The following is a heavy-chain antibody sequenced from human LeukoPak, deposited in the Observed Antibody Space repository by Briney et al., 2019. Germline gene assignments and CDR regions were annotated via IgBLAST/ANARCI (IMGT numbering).Heavy chain of an antibody. J-gene: IGHJ4*02. CDR1: GFTFDDYA. CDR3: ARGGYDFWSGYPLFVY. D-gene: IGHD3-3*01. Sequence: PGRSLRLSCAASGFTFDDYAMHWVRQAPGKGLEWVSSISWNSGSIGYADSVKGRFTISRDNAKNSLHLQMNSLRAEDTAVYFCARGGYDFWSGYPLFVYWGQGTLVTVSS. CDR2: ISWNSGSI. V-gene: IGHV3-9*01.